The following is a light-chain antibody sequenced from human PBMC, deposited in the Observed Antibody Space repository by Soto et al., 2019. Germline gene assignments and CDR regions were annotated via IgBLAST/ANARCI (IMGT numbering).Light chain of an antibody. CDR1: SSDVGGYNY. V-gene: IGLV2-14*03. CDR2: DVS. J-gene: IGLJ1*01. CDR3: NSYTSSSTHV. Sequence: QSVLTQPASVSGSPGQSITVSCTGTSSDVGGYNYVSWYQQHPGKAPKLIISDVSNRPSGVSNRFSGSKSGNTASLTISGLQAEDEADYYCNSYTSSSTHVFGTGTKVIVL.